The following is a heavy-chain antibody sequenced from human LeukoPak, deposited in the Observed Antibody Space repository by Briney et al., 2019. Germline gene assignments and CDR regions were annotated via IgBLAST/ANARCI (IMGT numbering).Heavy chain of an antibody. D-gene: IGHD2-15*01. Sequence: ASVKSSCKASGYTFTNYGISWVRQAPGQGLEWMGWISTYNGDTNYAQKLQGRVTMTTDTSTSTAYMELRSLRSDDTAVYYCARDFSDCSGGSCYSGWFDPWGQGTLVTVSS. V-gene: IGHV1-18*01. CDR3: ARDFSDCSGGSCYSGWFDP. CDR1: GYTFTNYG. J-gene: IGHJ5*02. CDR2: ISTYNGDT.